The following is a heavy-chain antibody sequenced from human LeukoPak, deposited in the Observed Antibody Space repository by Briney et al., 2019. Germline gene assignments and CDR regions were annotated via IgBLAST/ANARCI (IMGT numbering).Heavy chain of an antibody. CDR2: INPNSGGT. V-gene: IGHV1-2*02. J-gene: IGHJ4*02. CDR3: ARDEDYYDSSRYDY. Sequence: ASVKVSCKASGYTFTGYYMHWVRQALGQGLEWMGWINPNSGGTNYAQKFQGRVTMTRDTSISTAYMELSRLRSDDTAVYYCARDEDYYDSSRYDYWGQGTLVTVSS. D-gene: IGHD3-22*01. CDR1: GYTFTGYY.